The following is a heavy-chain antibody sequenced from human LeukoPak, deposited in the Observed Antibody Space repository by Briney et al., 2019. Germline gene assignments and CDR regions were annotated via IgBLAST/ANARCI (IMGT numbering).Heavy chain of an antibody. CDR3: ARGRKYGGLSDY. V-gene: IGHV1-2*02. CDR2: INPNSGGT. D-gene: IGHD5-12*01. CDR1: GYTFTGYY. J-gene: IGHJ4*02. Sequence: ASVKVSCKASGYTFTGYYMHWVQQAPGQGLEWMGWINPNSGGTNYAQKFQGRVTMTRDTSISTAYMELSRLRPDDTAVYYCARGRKYGGLSDYWGQGTLVTVSS.